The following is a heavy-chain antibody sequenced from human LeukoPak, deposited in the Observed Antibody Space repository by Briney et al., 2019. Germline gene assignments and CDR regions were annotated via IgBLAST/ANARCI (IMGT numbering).Heavy chain of an antibody. CDR2: IRYDGSNK. CDR1: GFTFSSYG. CDR3: AKPSRPAYYDFWSGSPPDGFDY. V-gene: IGHV3-30*02. D-gene: IGHD3-3*01. J-gene: IGHJ4*02. Sequence: GGSLRLSCAASGFTFSSYGMHWVRQAPGKGLEWVAFIRYDGSNKYYADSVKGRFTISRDNSKNTLYLQMNSLRAEDTAVYYCAKPSRPAYYDFWSGSPPDGFDYWGQGTLVTVSS.